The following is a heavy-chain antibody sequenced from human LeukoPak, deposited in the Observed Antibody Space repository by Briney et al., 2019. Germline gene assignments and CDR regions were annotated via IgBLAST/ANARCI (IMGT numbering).Heavy chain of an antibody. CDR3: VREARGYHYTYFDY. CDR2: IASGFQT. D-gene: IGHD5-18*01. Sequence: PGGSLRLSCTASGFTLGSHDMHWVRQTTGEGLEWVAAIASGFQTFYAGSVKGRFTVSREDAKNSLYLQRNSLRAGDTAVYYCVREARGYHYTYFDYWGQGTLVTVSS. V-gene: IGHV3-13*01. CDR1: GFTLGSHD. J-gene: IGHJ4*02.